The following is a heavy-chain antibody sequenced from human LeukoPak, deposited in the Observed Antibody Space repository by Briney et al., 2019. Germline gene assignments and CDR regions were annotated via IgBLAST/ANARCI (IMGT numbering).Heavy chain of an antibody. J-gene: IGHJ4*02. Sequence: GESLKISCQGSGYSFTNYWIGWVRQMPGKGLESMGIIYPGDSATRYSPSFQGQVTISADKSISTAYLQWRSLKASDTAMYYCARRSPYDVGYYRDYWGQGTLVTVSS. CDR3: ARRSPYDVGYYRDY. CDR1: GYSFTNYW. V-gene: IGHV5-51*01. CDR2: IYPGDSAT. D-gene: IGHD3-22*01.